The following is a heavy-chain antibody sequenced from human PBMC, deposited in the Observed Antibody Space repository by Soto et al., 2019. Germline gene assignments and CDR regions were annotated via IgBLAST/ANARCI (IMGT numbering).Heavy chain of an antibody. V-gene: IGHV4-61*01. D-gene: IGHD6-13*01. CDR2: IYYSGST. J-gene: IGHJ4*02. CDR1: GGSVSSGSYY. Sequence: SETLSLTCTVSGGSVSSGSYYWSWIRQPPGKGLEWIGYIYYSGSTNYNPSLKSRVTISVDTSKNQFSLKLSSVTAADTAVYYCARGSRNIIAAAPLYWGQGTLVTVSS. CDR3: ARGSRNIIAAAPLY.